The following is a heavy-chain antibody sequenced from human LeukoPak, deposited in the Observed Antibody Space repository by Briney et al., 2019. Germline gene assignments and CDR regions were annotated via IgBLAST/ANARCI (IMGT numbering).Heavy chain of an antibody. J-gene: IGHJ6*03. V-gene: IGHV1-18*01. CDR3: ARDLGCSSTSCYGGSHYYYYMDA. Sequence: GASVKVSCKASGYTFTSYGISWVRQAPGQGLEWMRWISAYNGNTIYAQKLTGRGTMTTDTSTSTAYMELRSLRSDDTAVYYCARDLGCSSTSCYGGSHYYYYMDAWGKGTTVTVSS. D-gene: IGHD2-2*01. CDR2: ISAYNGNT. CDR1: GYTFTSYG.